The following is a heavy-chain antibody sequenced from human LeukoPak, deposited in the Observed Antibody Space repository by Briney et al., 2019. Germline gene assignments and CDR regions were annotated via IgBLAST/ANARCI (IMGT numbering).Heavy chain of an antibody. Sequence: GGSLRLSCAASGFTFSTYWMNWYRQAPGKGLEWVGNINQDASEINYVDSVRGRFTIPRDNAQNSLHLQMNSLRAEDTAVYYCATDRDNSDWQKRFDSWGQGTLVTVSS. CDR1: GFTFSTYW. CDR2: INQDASEI. J-gene: IGHJ4*02. CDR3: ATDRDNSDWQKRFDS. D-gene: IGHD2-21*02. V-gene: IGHV3-7*01.